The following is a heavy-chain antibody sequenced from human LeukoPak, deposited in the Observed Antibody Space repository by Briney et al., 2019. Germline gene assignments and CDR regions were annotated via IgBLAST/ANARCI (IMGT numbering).Heavy chain of an antibody. V-gene: IGHV3-66*01. J-gene: IGHJ4*02. Sequence: GGSMRLSCAASGFIFTDYWMHWVRQAPGKGLEWVSVLFASGNSNYADSVKGRFTISRDNSENTLDLHMHSLRAEDTAVYYCAAKGNGYTGIYVFAHWGQGTLVTVSS. CDR3: AAKGNGYTGIYVFAH. CDR2: LFASGNS. CDR1: GFIFTDYW. D-gene: IGHD1-26*01.